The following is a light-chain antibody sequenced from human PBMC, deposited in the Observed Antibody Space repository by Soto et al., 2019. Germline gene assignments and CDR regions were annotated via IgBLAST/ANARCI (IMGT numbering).Light chain of an antibody. J-gene: IGKJ5*01. CDR3: QQCSNWPPIT. CDR1: QSVSRY. V-gene: IGKV3D-20*02. Sequence: EILLTQSPATLSLSPGKMSTLSWETSTLSCSSRQSVSRYLAWYQQKPGQAPRLLIYDASSRATGIPDRFSGSGSGTEFTLTISRLEPEDFAVYYCQQCSNWPPITFGQGTRLEIK. CDR2: DAS.